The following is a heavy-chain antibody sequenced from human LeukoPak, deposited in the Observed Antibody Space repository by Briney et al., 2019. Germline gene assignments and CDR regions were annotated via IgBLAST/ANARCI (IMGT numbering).Heavy chain of an antibody. J-gene: IGHJ3*02. Sequence: SETLSLTCTVSGGSISSGDYYWSWIRQPPGKGLEWIGYIYYSGSTYYNPSLKSRVTISVDTSKNQFSLKLSSVTAADTAVYYCARDSGPPGAFDIWGQGTKVTVSS. CDR2: IYYSGST. V-gene: IGHV4-30-4*08. D-gene: IGHD7-27*01. CDR1: GGSISSGDYY. CDR3: ARDSGPPGAFDI.